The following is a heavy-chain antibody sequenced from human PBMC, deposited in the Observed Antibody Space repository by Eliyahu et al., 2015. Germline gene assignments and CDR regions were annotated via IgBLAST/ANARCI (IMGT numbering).Heavy chain of an antibody. CDR3: ARAENFGATFDY. D-gene: IGHD3-10*01. CDR1: GGXVSSGSYY. V-gene: IGHV4-61*01. J-gene: IGHJ4*02. Sequence: QVQLQESGPGLVKPSETLXLTXXVSGGXVSSGSYYWSWIRQPPGKGLEWIGYIYYSGSTNYNPSLKSRVTISVDTSKNQFSLKLSSVTAADTAVYYCARAENFGATFDYWGQGTLVTVSS. CDR2: IYYSGST.